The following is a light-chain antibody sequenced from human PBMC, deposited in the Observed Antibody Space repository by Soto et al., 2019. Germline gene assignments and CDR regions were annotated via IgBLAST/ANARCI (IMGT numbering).Light chain of an antibody. CDR2: DAS. V-gene: IGKV3-15*01. J-gene: IGKJ3*01. CDR1: QSVYSN. Sequence: ETVMAQSPATLSVSPGERPTLSCRASQSVYSNLAWYQQKPGQAPRLLIYDASTRATGIPARFSGSGSGTEFTLTISSLQSEDFEVYYCQQYNTWPLTFGPGTKVDIK. CDR3: QQYNTWPLT.